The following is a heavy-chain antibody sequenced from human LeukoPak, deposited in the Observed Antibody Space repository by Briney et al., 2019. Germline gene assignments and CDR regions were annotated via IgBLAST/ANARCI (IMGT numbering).Heavy chain of an antibody. CDR1: GGSFSGSY. Sequence: PSETLSLTCAVYGGSFSGSYWAWIRQPPGKGLEWIGEINHSGSTNYNPSLKSRVTISVDTSKNQFSLKLNSVTAADTAVYYCARGEAGATSYYYYYYMDVWGKGTTVTVSS. CDR2: INHSGST. V-gene: IGHV4-34*01. J-gene: IGHJ6*03. CDR3: ARGEAGATSYYYYYYMDV. D-gene: IGHD1-26*01.